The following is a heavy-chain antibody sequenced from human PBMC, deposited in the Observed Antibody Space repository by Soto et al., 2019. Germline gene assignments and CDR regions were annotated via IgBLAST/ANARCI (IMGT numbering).Heavy chain of an antibody. V-gene: IGHV3-30*18. CDR1: GFTFNNYG. J-gene: IGHJ6*02. CDR2: ISTDGSNK. D-gene: IGHD2-15*01. CDR3: TKNGRFDSDGSLYYYYYGMDV. Sequence: GGSLRLSCAASGFTFNNYGMNWVRQAPGQGLEWVAIISTDGSNKYYIESVRGRFTISRDNSKNMLFLQMNSLRVEDTAVYFCTKNGRFDSDGSLYYYYYGMDVWGQGTTVTVSS.